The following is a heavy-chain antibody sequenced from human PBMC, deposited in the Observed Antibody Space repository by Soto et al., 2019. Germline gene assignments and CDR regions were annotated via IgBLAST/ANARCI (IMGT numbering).Heavy chain of an antibody. Sequence: EVQLAESGGGMVQPGGSLRLSCVASGFTFSSYDLHWVRQAPGKGLEYVSSMSSNGGTTYYGKSAKGRCTISRDNSKNTMYLQMGSLRAEDMAVYYCVRRVSGNYDYWGQGTLVTVSS. CDR2: MSSNGGTT. V-gene: IGHV3-64*01. CDR3: VRRVSGNYDY. D-gene: IGHD1-7*01. CDR1: GFTFSSYD. J-gene: IGHJ4*02.